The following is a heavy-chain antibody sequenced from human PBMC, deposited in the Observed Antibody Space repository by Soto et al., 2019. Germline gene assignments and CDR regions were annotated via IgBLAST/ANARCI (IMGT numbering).Heavy chain of an antibody. J-gene: IGHJ4*02. Sequence: SETLSLTCTVSGGSISSYYWSWIRQPPGKGLEWIGYIYYSGSTNYNPSLKSRVTISVDTSKNQFSLKLSPVTAADTAVYYCARAPTRGSSWSFDYWGQGTLVTVSS. CDR2: IYYSGST. CDR3: ARAPTRGSSWSFDY. CDR1: GGSISSYY. V-gene: IGHV4-59*12. D-gene: IGHD6-13*01.